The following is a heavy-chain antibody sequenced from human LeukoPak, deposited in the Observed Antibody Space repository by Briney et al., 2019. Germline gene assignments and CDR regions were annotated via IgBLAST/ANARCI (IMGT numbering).Heavy chain of an antibody. Sequence: GGSLRLSCAASGFTVSSSYTSWVRQAPGKGLEWVSIISSAGTTYYADSVKGRFTISRDNSKNTVYLQVNSLRDEDTAVYYCARDLEAANAYYFDYWGQGTMVTVSS. V-gene: IGHV3-66*01. J-gene: IGHJ4*02. CDR2: ISSAGTT. D-gene: IGHD6-13*01. CDR3: ARDLEAANAYYFDY. CDR1: GFTVSSSY.